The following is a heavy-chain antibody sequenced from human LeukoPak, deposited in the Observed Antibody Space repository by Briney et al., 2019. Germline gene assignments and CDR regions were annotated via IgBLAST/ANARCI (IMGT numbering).Heavy chain of an antibody. D-gene: IGHD3-9*01. CDR2: IYSGGST. V-gene: IGHV3-66*01. CDR3: ARTYYDILTGYYSTATYYFDY. CDR1: GFTVSSNY. J-gene: IGHJ4*02. Sequence: GGSLRLSCAASGFTVSSNYMSWVRQAPGKGLEWVSVIYSGGSTYYADSVKGRFTISRDNSKNTLYLQMNSLRAEDTAVYYCARTYYDILTGYYSTATYYFDYWGQGTLATVSS.